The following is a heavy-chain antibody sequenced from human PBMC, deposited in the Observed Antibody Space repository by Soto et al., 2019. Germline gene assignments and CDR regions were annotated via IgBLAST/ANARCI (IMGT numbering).Heavy chain of an antibody. CDR3: ARVDGGSYWGGAYYFHY. CDR2: IYYSGST. Sequence: SETLSLTCTVSGCSISTYYGSWIRQPPGKGLEWIGYIYYSGSTNYNPSLMSRVTISVDTSNNQFSLKLSSVTAADTAVYYCARVDGGSYWGGAYYFHYWGQGALVTVS. V-gene: IGHV4-59*01. CDR1: GCSISTYY. J-gene: IGHJ4*02. D-gene: IGHD1-26*01.